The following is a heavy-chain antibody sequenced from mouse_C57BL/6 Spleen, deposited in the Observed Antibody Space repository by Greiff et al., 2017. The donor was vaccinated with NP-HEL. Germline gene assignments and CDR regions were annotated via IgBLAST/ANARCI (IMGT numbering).Heavy chain of an antibody. V-gene: IGHV5-6*01. Sequence: EVHLVESGGDLVKPGGSLKLSCAASGFTFSSYGMSWVRQTPDKRLEWVATISSGGSYTYYPDSVTGRFTISRDNAKNTLYLQMSSLKSEDTAMYYCARLRADDYDGYYFDYWGQGTTLTVSS. J-gene: IGHJ2*01. CDR1: GFTFSSYG. CDR2: ISSGGSYT. CDR3: ARLRADDYDGYYFDY. D-gene: IGHD2-4*01.